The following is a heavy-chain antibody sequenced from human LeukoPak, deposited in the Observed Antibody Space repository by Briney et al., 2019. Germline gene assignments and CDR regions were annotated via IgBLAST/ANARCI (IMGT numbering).Heavy chain of an antibody. J-gene: IGHJ4*02. D-gene: IGHD2-2*01. CDR2: ISYDGSNK. Sequence: PGGSLRLSCAASGFTFSSYAMHWVRQAPGKGLEWVAVISYDGSNKYYADSVKGRFTISRDNSKNTLYLQMNSLRAEDTAVYYCARDTHRSTSCADYWGQGTLVTVSS. CDR1: GFTFSSYA. V-gene: IGHV3-30-3*01. CDR3: ARDTHRSTSCADY.